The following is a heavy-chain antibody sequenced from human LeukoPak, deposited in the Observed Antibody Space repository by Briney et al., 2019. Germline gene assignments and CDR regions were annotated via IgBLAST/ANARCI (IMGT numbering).Heavy chain of an antibody. V-gene: IGHV4-4*02. Sequence: SGTLSLTCAVSGGSNSSSNWRSWVGLPPGTGLEWIGEIYHSGSTNYNPSLKSRVTISVDKSKNQFSLKLSSVTAADTAVYYCARSPYGDWDFDYWGQGTLVTVSS. J-gene: IGHJ4*02. CDR2: IYHSGST. CDR3: ARSPYGDWDFDY. D-gene: IGHD3/OR15-3a*01. CDR1: GGSNSSSNW.